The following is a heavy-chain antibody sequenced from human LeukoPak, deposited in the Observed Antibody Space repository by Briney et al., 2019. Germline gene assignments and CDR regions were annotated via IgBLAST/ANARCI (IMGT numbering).Heavy chain of an antibody. CDR2: XXXIFGTA. CDR1: GGTFISYA. J-gene: IGHJ6*04. D-gene: IGHD5-12*01. CDR3: ASPEGYSGYDHYYYGMDV. V-gene: IGHV1-69*06. Sequence: SVKVSCKASGGTFISYAISWVRQAPGQGLEWXXXXXXIFGTANYAQKFQGRVTITADKSTSTAYMELSSLRSEDTAVYYCASPEGYSGYDHYYYGMDVWGKGTTVTVSS.